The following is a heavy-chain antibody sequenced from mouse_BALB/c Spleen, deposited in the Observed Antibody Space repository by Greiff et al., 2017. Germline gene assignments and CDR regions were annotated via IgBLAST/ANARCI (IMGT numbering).Heavy chain of an antibody. CDR3: ARLYYDYGYYFDY. V-gene: IGHV8-12*01. CDR2: IYWDDDK. D-gene: IGHD2-4*01. Sequence: QVQLKESGPGILQPSQTLSLTCSFSGFSLSTSGMGVSWIRQPSGKGLEWLAHIYWDDDKRYNPSLKSRLTISKDTSRNQVFLKITSVDTADTATYYCARLYYDYGYYFDYWGQGTTLTVSS. J-gene: IGHJ2*01. CDR1: GFSLSTSGMG.